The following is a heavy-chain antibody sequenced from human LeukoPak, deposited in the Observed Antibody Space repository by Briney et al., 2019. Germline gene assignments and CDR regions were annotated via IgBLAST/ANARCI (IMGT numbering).Heavy chain of an antibody. Sequence: ASVKVSCKASGYTFTGYYMHWVRQAPGQGLEWMGRINPNSGATNYAQKFQGRVTTTRDTSISTAYMELSRLRSDDTAVYYCARSIGDYYDSSGYYYSAFDIWGQGTMVTVSS. CDR1: GYTFTGYY. V-gene: IGHV1-2*06. J-gene: IGHJ3*02. D-gene: IGHD3-22*01. CDR3: ARSIGDYYDSSGYYYSAFDI. CDR2: INPNSGAT.